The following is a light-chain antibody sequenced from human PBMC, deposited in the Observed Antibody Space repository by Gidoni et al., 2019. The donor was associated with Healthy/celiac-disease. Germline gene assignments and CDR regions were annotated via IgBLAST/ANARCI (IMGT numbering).Light chain of an antibody. CDR3: QQYNSYWT. J-gene: IGKJ1*01. CDR2: KAS. CDR1: QSISSW. Sequence: DIQMTQSPSTLSASVGDRVPITCRASQSISSWLAWYQQKPGKAPKLLIYKASSLESGVPSRFSGSGSGTEFTLTISRLQPDDFATYYCQQYNSYWTFGQGTKVEIK. V-gene: IGKV1-5*03.